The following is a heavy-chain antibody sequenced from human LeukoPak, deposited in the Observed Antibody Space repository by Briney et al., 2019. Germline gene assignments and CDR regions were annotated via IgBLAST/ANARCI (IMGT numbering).Heavy chain of an antibody. Sequence: ASVKLSCKASGFTVTSSAMQWVRQARGQRLEWIGWIVVGSGNTNYAQKFQERVTITRDRSTSTVCMEMSSLRSEDTAMYYCAADGATYCDGDCSDLWGQGTLVAVSS. V-gene: IGHV1-58*02. CDR3: AADGATYCDGDCSDL. D-gene: IGHD2-21*02. J-gene: IGHJ4*02. CDR1: GFTVTSSA. CDR2: IVVGSGNT.